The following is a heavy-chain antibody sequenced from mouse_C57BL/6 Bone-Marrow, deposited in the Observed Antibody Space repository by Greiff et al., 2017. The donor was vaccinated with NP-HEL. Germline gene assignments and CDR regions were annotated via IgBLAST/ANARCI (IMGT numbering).Heavy chain of an antibody. V-gene: IGHV3-6*01. CDR1: GYSITSGYY. Sequence: VQLKQSGPGLVKPSQSLSLTCSVTGYSITSGYYWNWIRQFPGNKLEWMGYISYDGSNNYNPSLKNRISITRDTSKNQFFLKLNSVTTEDTATYYCARGIYDYTFAYWGQGTLVTVSA. CDR2: ISYDGSN. CDR3: ARGIYDYTFAY. J-gene: IGHJ3*01. D-gene: IGHD2-4*01.